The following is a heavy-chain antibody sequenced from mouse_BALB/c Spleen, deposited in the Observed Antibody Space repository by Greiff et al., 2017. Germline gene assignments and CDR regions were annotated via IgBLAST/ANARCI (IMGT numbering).Heavy chain of an antibody. CDR1: GYTFTSYY. V-gene: IGHV1S81*02. D-gene: IGHD1-1*01. J-gene: IGHJ2*01. Sequence: VQLQQSGAELVKPGASVKLSCKASGYTFTSYYMYWVKQRPGQGLEWIGEINPSNGSTNFNEKFKSKATLTVDKSSSTAYMQLSSLTSEYSAVYYCAYYYGSSYWGQGTTLTVSS. CDR2: INPSNGST. CDR3: AYYYGSSY.